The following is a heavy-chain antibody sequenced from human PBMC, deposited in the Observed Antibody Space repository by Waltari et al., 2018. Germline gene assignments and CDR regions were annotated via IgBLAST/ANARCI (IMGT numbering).Heavy chain of an antibody. CDR1: GFTFSTYD. V-gene: IGHV3-48*03. CDR3: ARPSTEYYYYYYYMDV. J-gene: IGHJ6*03. Sequence: EVQVVESGGGLVQPGGSLRLSCVASGFTFSTYDMNWVRQAPGKGLEWVSYISNSGSTTYYADSVKGRFTISRDNAKNSMYLEMDSLRAEDTAVYYCARPSTEYYYYYYYMDVWGKGTTVTVS. CDR2: ISNSGSTT.